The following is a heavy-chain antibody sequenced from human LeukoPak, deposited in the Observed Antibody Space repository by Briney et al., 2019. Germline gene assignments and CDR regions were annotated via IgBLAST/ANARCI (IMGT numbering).Heavy chain of an antibody. CDR2: IYPYNSET. Sequence: GESLQISCRVSGYTFSDYWIGWVRRLPGKGLDWMGIIYPYNSETRYNPSFQGQVTISVDMSISTTYLQWDSLKAPDTAIYYCATSSVRYWGQGTLVTVSS. V-gene: IGHV5-51*01. D-gene: IGHD3-9*01. CDR1: GYTFSDYW. CDR3: ATSSVRY. J-gene: IGHJ4*02.